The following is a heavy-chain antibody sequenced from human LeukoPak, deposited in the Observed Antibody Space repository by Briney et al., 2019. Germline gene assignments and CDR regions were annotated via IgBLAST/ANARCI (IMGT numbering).Heavy chain of an antibody. J-gene: IGHJ4*02. CDR3: PREYRYSGSFRYFDY. V-gene: IGHV1-46*01. CDR1: GYTFTSNY. Sequence: ASVKVSCKASGYTFTSNYIHWVRQAPGQGPEWMGMIYPRDGSTSYAQKFQGRVTVTRDTSTSTVHMELSGLRSDDTAVYYCPREYRYSGSFRYFDYWGQGTLVTVSS. D-gene: IGHD1-26*01. CDR2: IYPRDGST.